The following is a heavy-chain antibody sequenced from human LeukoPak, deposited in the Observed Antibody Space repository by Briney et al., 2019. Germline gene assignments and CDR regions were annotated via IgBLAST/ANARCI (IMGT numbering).Heavy chain of an antibody. CDR2: IYYSGST. V-gene: IGHV4-31*03. D-gene: IGHD2-2*02. Sequence: SQTLSLTCTVSGGSISSGGYYWSWIRQHPGKGLEWIVYIYYSGSTYYNPSLKSRVTISVDTSKNQLSLKLRSVTAADTAVYDCARLVGDCSSTSCYKPHRDYYYYYYMDVWGKGTTVTVSS. CDR3: ARLVGDCSSTSCYKPHRDYYYYYYMDV. J-gene: IGHJ6*03. CDR1: GGSISSGGYY.